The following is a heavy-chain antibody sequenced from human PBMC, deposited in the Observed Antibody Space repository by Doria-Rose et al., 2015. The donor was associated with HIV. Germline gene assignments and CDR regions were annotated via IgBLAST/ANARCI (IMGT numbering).Heavy chain of an antibody. Sequence: TNYYMHWVRQAPGQGLEWMGIINPSGGGTTYARKFQGRVTMTRDTSTSTVYMEVKSLRSEDTAVYYCARRAVAGTDYYYYNGMDVWGQGTTVTVSS. V-gene: IGHV1-46*01. CDR1: TNYY. D-gene: IGHD6-19*01. CDR2: INPSGGGT. J-gene: IGHJ6*02. CDR3: ARRAVAGTDYYYYNGMDV.